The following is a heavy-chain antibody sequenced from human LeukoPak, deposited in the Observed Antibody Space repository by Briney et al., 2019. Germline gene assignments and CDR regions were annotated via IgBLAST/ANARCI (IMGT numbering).Heavy chain of an antibody. CDR3: ASRTPADCGGDCSKSNAFDI. Sequence: SETLSLTCTVSGGSISSSSYYWGWIRQPPGKGLEWIGSIYYSGSTYYNPSLKSRVTISVDTSKNQFSLKLSSVTAADTAVYYRASRTPADCGGDCSKSNAFDIWGQGTMVTVSS. V-gene: IGHV4-39*01. CDR2: IYYSGST. J-gene: IGHJ3*02. CDR1: GGSISSSSYY. D-gene: IGHD2-21*01.